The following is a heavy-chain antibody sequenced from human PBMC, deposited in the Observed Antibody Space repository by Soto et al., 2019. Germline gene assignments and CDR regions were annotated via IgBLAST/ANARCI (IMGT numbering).Heavy chain of an antibody. Sequence: EVQLVESGGGLVQPGGSLRLSCAASGFTFSNFGINWVRQAPGKGLEWVSHISSSSTTIYYAESVKGRFTTSRDNARNSLYLQMSGLRGEDTAVYYCATSIITTIGTTAWGQGTLVTVSS. CDR3: ATSIITTIGTTA. V-gene: IGHV3-48*01. CDR1: GFTFSNFG. CDR2: ISSSSTTI. J-gene: IGHJ4*02. D-gene: IGHD1-1*01.